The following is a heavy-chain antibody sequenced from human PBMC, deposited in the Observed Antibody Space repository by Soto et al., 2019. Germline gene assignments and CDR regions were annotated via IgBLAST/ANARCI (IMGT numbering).Heavy chain of an antibody. J-gene: IGHJ5*02. D-gene: IGHD2-15*01. CDR1: GGTFSSYA. V-gene: IGHV1-69*12. CDR2: IIPIFGTA. CDR3: ARVTNIVVVVEGWFDP. Sequence: QVQLVQSGAEVKKPGSSVKVSCKASGGTFSSYAISWVRQAPGQGLEWMGGIIPIFGTANYAQKFQGRVTITADESTTTAYMELSSLRSEDTAVYYCARVTNIVVVVEGWFDPWGQGTLVTVSS.